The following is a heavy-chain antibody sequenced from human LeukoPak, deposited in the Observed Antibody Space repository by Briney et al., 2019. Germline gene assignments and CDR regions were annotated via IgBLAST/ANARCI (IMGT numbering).Heavy chain of an antibody. CDR1: GYTFTSYY. J-gene: IGHJ4*02. Sequence: ASVKVSCKASGYTFTSYYMHWVRQAPGQGLEWMGRVNPNSGDTNYAQKFQGRVTMTKDTSISTAYMELSRLRSDDTAVYYCARDYCSSTSCLFDYWGQGTLVTVSS. CDR2: VNPNSGDT. CDR3: ARDYCSSTSCLFDY. D-gene: IGHD2-2*01. V-gene: IGHV1-2*06.